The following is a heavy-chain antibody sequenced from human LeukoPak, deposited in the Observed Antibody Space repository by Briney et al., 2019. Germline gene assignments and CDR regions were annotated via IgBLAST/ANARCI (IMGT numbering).Heavy chain of an antibody. V-gene: IGHV4-39*01. J-gene: IGHJ4*02. CDR1: GDSISSSSYY. Sequence: SETLSLTCTVSGDSISSSSYYWVWLRQPPGKGLEWIATIHYTGSTYYNPSLKSRVTISVDTSKNQFSLKLSSVAAADTAMYYCARYWGPYDNSGAYFDYWGQGTLVTVSS. D-gene: IGHD3-22*01. CDR3: ARYWGPYDNSGAYFDY. CDR2: IHYTGST.